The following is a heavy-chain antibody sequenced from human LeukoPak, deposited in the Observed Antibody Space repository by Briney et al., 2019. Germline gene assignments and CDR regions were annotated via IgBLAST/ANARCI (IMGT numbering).Heavy chain of an antibody. CDR2: ISGSSSTI. V-gene: IGHV3-48*01. CDR1: GFTFSTYS. CDR3: ARDRRYDILTGHAPNY. J-gene: IGHJ4*02. D-gene: IGHD3-9*01. Sequence: GGSLRLSCAASGFTFSTYSMNWVRQAPGKGLEWISYISGSSSTIYYADSVKGRFTISRDNAKNSLYLQMNSLRAEDTAVYYCARDRRYDILTGHAPNYWGQGTLVTVSS.